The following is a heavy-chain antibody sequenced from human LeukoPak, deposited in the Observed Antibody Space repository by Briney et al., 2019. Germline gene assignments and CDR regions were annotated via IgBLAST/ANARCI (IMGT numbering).Heavy chain of an antibody. CDR1: GGSFSGYY. J-gene: IGHJ4*02. D-gene: IGHD4-23*01. CDR3: ARGRYGGNSNHFDY. Sequence: SETLSLTCAVYGGSFSGYYWSWIRQPPGEGLEWIGEINHSGSTNYNPSLKSRVTISVDTSKNQFSLKLSSVTAADTAVYYCARGRYGGNSNHFDYWGQGTLVTVSS. CDR2: INHSGST. V-gene: IGHV4-34*01.